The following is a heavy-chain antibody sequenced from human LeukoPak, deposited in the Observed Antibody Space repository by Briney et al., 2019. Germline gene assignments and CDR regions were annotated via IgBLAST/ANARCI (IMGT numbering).Heavy chain of an antibody. CDR3: ATGGYDDSSGYYASWYFDL. J-gene: IGHJ2*01. V-gene: IGHV3-33*01. CDR2: FRYDGSNK. D-gene: IGHD3-22*01. CDR1: GFPFSSYA. Sequence: GGPLRLPCAASGFPFSSYAMHWSGQPPGKGRNWVAVFRYDGSNKYFADSVKGRFIISRDNSKNTLYLQMNSLKAEDTAVYYCATGGYDDSSGYYASWYFDLWGRGTLVTVSS.